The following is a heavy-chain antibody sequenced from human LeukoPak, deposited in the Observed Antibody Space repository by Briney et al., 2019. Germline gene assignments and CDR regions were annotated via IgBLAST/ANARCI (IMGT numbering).Heavy chain of an antibody. CDR2: ISGSGGST. D-gene: IGHD1-26*01. Sequence: AGSLRLSCAASGFTFSSYAMSGVRQAPGKGLEWVSAISGSGGSTYYADSVKGRFTISRDNSKKTLYLQMNSLRAEDTAVYYCAKRMVKLLLDYWGQGTLVTVCS. CDR3: AKRMVKLLLDY. J-gene: IGHJ4*02. V-gene: IGHV3-23*01. CDR1: GFTFSSYA.